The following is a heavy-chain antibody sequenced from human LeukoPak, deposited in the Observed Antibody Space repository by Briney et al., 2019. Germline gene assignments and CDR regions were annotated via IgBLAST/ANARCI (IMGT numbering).Heavy chain of an antibody. V-gene: IGHV4-30-2*01. CDR2: IFHTGST. Sequence: SETLSLTCAVSGGSISSGAYSWSCIRQPPGKGLEWIGYIFHTGSTYYNPSLKSRVTISVDRSKNQFSLKLSSVTAADTAVYYCARGVYCSGGSCSSSWFDPWGQGTLVTVSS. D-gene: IGHD2-15*01. J-gene: IGHJ5*02. CDR3: ARGVYCSGGSCSSSWFDP. CDR1: GGSISSGAYS.